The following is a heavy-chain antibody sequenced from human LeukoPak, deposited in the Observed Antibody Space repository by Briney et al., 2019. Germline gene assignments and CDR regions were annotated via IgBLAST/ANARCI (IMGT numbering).Heavy chain of an antibody. CDR3: ARGGRRGGGSGWYYFDY. CDR1: GYTFTSYY. D-gene: IGHD6-19*01. CDR2: INPSGGST. J-gene: IGHJ4*02. V-gene: IGHV1-46*01. Sequence: ASVKVSCKASGYTFTSYYMHWVRQAPGQGLEWMGIINPSGGSTSYAQKFQRRVTMTRDTSTSTVYMELTSLRSEDTAVYYCARGGRRGGGSGWYYFDYWGQGTLVTVSS.